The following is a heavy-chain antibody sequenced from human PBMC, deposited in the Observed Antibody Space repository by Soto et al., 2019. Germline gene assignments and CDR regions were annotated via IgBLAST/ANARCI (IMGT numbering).Heavy chain of an antibody. Sequence: PSETLSLTCTVSGGSISSSSYYWGWIRQPPGKGLEWIGSIYYSGSTYYNPSLKSRVTISVDTSKNQFSLKLSSVTAADTAVYHCAKNYDILTGYGYYFDYWGQGTLVTVSS. CDR2: IYYSGST. J-gene: IGHJ4*02. D-gene: IGHD3-9*01. CDR3: AKNYDILTGYGYYFDY. V-gene: IGHV4-39*01. CDR1: GGSISSSSYY.